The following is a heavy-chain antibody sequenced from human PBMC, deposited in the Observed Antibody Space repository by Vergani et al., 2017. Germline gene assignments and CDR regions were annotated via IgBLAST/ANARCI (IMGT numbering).Heavy chain of an antibody. V-gene: IGHV3-23*01. Sequence: EVQLLESGGGLVQPGGSLRLSCAASGFTFSSYAMSWVRQAPGKGLEWVSAISGSGGSTYYADSVKGRFTISRDNSKNTLYLQMNSLRAEDTAGYYCAKDRRVVGATTGRGLDYWGQGTLVTVSS. CDR1: GFTFSSYA. D-gene: IGHD1-26*01. CDR3: AKDRRVVGATTGRGLDY. CDR2: ISGSGGST. J-gene: IGHJ4*02.